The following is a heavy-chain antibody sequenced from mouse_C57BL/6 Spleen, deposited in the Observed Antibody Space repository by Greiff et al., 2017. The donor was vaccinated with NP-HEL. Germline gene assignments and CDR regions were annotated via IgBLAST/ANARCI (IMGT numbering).Heavy chain of an antibody. Sequence: VRLVESGPGLVQPSQSLSITCTVSGFSLTSYGVHWVRQSPGKGLEWLGVIWRGGSTDYNAAFMSRLSITKDNSKSQVFFKMNSLQADDTAIYYCAKKRDYYGSLAMDYWGQGTSVTVSS. CDR2: IWRGGST. D-gene: IGHD1-1*01. CDR3: AKKRDYYGSLAMDY. V-gene: IGHV2-5*01. J-gene: IGHJ4*01. CDR1: GFSLTSYG.